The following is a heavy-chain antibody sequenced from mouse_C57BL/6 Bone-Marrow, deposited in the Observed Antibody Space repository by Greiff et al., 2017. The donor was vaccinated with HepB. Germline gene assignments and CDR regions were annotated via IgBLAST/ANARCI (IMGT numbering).Heavy chain of an antibody. CDR3: ALFTTVVAHYYAMDY. V-gene: IGHV1-22*01. D-gene: IGHD1-1*01. CDR1: GYTFTDYN. CDR2: INPNNGGT. Sequence: EVQLQQSGPELVKPGASVKMSCKASGYTFTDYNMHWVKQSHGKSLEWIGYINPNNGGTSYNQKFKGKATLTVNKSSSTAYMELRSLTSEDSAVYYCALFTTVVAHYYAMDYWGQGTSVTVSS. J-gene: IGHJ4*01.